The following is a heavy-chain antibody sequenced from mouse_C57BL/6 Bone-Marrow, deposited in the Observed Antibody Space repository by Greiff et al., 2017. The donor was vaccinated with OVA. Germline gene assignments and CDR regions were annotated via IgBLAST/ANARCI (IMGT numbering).Heavy chain of an antibody. Sequence: EVKLQQSGAELVKPGASVKLSCTASGFNIKDYYMHWVKQRTEQGLEWIGRIDPEDGETKYAPKFQGKATITADTSSNTAYLQLSSLTSEDTAVYYCAFNFYHYYGSSPYYAMDYWGQGTSVTVSS. CDR3: AFNFYHYYGSSPYYAMDY. D-gene: IGHD1-1*01. CDR1: GFNIKDYY. CDR2: IDPEDGET. V-gene: IGHV14-2*01. J-gene: IGHJ4*01.